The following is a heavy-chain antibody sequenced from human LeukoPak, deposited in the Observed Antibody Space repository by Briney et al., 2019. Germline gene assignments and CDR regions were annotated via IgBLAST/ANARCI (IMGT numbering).Heavy chain of an antibody. D-gene: IGHD6-19*01. Sequence: ASVKVSCKASGYTFTSYAMHWVRQAPGQRLEWMGWINAGNGNTKYSQKFQGRVPITRDTSASTAYMELSSLRSEDTAVHYCASASSGWYRAYDYWGQGTLVTVSS. CDR2: INAGNGNT. J-gene: IGHJ4*02. CDR3: ASASSGWYRAYDY. CDR1: GYTFTSYA. V-gene: IGHV1-3*01.